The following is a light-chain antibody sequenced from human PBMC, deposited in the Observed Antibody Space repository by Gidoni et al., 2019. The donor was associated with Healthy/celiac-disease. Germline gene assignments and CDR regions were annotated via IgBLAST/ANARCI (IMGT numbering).Light chain of an antibody. CDR1: QSVSSY. Sequence: EIVLTQSPATLSLSPGERATLSCRASQSVSSYLAWYQQKPGQAPRLLIYDASNRATGIPARFSGSGSGTDFTLTSGSLEPEDFAVYYCQQRSNWPRVTFGPGTKVDIK. CDR3: QQRSNWPRVT. V-gene: IGKV3-11*01. J-gene: IGKJ3*01. CDR2: DAS.